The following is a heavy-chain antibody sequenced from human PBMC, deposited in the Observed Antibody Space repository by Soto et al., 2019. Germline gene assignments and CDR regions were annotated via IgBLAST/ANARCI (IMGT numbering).Heavy chain of an antibody. D-gene: IGHD1-26*01. CDR3: GGGGGWELLSFDY. V-gene: IGHV4-31*03. J-gene: IGHJ4*02. CDR2: IYYSGST. CDR1: GGSISSGGYY. Sequence: QVQLQESGPGLVKPSQTLSLTCTVSGGSISSGGYYWSWIRQHPGKGLEWIGYIYYSGSTYYNPSPKGGVTISLDTSKNRSPLRLSSVTAAATPVYYWGGGGGWELLSFDYWGQGTLVTVSS.